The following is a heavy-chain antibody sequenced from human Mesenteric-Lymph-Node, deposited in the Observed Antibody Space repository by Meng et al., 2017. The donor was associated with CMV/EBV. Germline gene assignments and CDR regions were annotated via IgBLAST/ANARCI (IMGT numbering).Heavy chain of an antibody. CDR2: INQSGST. CDR1: GGSFSGYY. Sequence: AVYGGSFSGYYWSWIRQPPGKGLEWIGEINQSGSTNYNPSLKSRVTISVDTSKNQFSLKLSSVTAADTAVYYCARAKYSNYAWFDPWGQGTLVTVSS. J-gene: IGHJ5*02. V-gene: IGHV4-34*01. D-gene: IGHD4-11*01. CDR3: ARAKYSNYAWFDP.